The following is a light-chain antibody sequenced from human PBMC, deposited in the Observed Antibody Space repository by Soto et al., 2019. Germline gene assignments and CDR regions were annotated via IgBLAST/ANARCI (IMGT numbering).Light chain of an antibody. CDR3: QKHNNWPLWT. Sequence: EIVVTQSPGTLSLSPGERATLSCRASQSITRNLAWYQQSPGQAHTLLLYGASTRATGIPATFSGSGSGTEFTLTINSLQPQDFAVYYCQKHNNWPLWTFGQGTQVEIK. CDR1: QSITRN. CDR2: GAS. V-gene: IGKV3-15*01. J-gene: IGKJ1*01.